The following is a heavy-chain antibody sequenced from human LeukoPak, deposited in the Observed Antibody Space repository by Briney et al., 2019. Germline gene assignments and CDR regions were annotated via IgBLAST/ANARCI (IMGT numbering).Heavy chain of an antibody. Sequence: PGGSLRLSCEASGFTFSDYRMNWIRQAPGKGLEWVSYISRSGNTIYYAGSVKGRFTISRDNAKNSLFLQMNTLRVEDTAVYYCAGGWGDYYGSQSAPFDYWGPGTLVTVSS. CDR2: ISRSGNTI. D-gene: IGHD3-10*01. CDR1: GFTFSDYR. J-gene: IGHJ4*02. CDR3: AGGWGDYYGSQSAPFDY. V-gene: IGHV3-11*01.